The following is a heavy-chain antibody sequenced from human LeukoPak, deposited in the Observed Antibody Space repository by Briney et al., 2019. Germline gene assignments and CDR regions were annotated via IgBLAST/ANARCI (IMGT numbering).Heavy chain of an antibody. CDR1: GYTFTGHY. D-gene: IGHD4-23*01. V-gene: IGHV1-2*02. J-gene: IGHJ5*02. Sequence: ASVKVSCKPSGYTFTGHYIHWVRPAPGQGLEWVGWINPNTGATKSAQKFQGRVTMTRDTSITTAYMELSRLRSDDTAVYFCAREMTPVGGSPLIWFDPWGQGTLVTVSS. CDR2: INPNTGAT. CDR3: AREMTPVGGSPLIWFDP.